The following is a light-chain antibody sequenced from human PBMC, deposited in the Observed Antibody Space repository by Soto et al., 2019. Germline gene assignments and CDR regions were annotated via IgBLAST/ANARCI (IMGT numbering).Light chain of an antibody. CDR3: QQYNSYWT. CDR1: QSISSL. CDR2: DAS. V-gene: IGKV1-5*01. Sequence: DITMTQSPSTLSASVGDRETITCRASQSISSLLAWYQQKPGQAPELLIYDASSLATGVPARFSGRGSGTEFTLTISSLQPDDFATYYCQQYNSYWTFGQGTKG. J-gene: IGKJ1*01.